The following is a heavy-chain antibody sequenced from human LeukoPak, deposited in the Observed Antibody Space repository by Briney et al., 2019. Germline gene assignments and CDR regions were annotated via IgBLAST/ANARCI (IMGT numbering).Heavy chain of an antibody. CDR1: GYTFTSYD. CDR2: MNPNSGNT. J-gene: IGHJ2*01. V-gene: IGHV1-8*01. Sequence: ASVKVSCKASGYTFTSYDTNWVRQATGQGLEWMGWMNPNSGNTGYAQKFQGRVTMTRNTSISTAYMELSSLRSEDTAVYYCARAVNGGSSWYPTSWYFDLWGRGTLVTVSS. D-gene: IGHD6-13*01. CDR3: ARAVNGGSSWYPTSWYFDL.